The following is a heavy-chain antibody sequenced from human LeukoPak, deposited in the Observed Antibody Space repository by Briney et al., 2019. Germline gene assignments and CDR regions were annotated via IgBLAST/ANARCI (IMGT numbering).Heavy chain of an antibody. V-gene: IGHV5-51*01. Sequence: GESLKISCKGSGYSFTSYWIGWVRQMPGKGLEWMGIIYPGDSDTRYSPSSQGQVTISADKSISTAYLQWSSLKASDTAMYYCARLVLDGSSWYNFDYWGQGTLVTVSS. CDR3: ARLVLDGSSWYNFDY. CDR1: GYSFTSYW. CDR2: IYPGDSDT. J-gene: IGHJ4*02. D-gene: IGHD6-13*01.